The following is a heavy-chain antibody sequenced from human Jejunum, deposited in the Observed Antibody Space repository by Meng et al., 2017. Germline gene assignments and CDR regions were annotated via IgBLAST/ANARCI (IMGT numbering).Heavy chain of an antibody. Sequence: EVQLVESGGGLVEHGGSLRLSCAASGFTFSSYSMNWVRQAPGKGPVWVSRIDPDGSDPTYADSVKGRFSISRDNAKNTVYLQMNSLRAEDSALYYCTNDRLNHWGQGALVTVSS. CDR1: GFTFSSYS. D-gene: IGHD1-1*01. CDR3: TNDRLNH. J-gene: IGHJ1*01. CDR2: IDPDGSDP. V-gene: IGHV3-74*03.